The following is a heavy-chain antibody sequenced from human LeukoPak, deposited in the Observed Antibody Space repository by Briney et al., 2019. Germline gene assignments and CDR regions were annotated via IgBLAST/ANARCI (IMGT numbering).Heavy chain of an antibody. V-gene: IGHV3-21*01. CDR3: ASRGSSGWYANPDY. D-gene: IGHD6-13*01. CDR2: ISSSSSYI. Sequence: GGSLRLSCAASGFTFSSYSMNWVRQAPGKGLEWVSSISSSSSYIYYADSVKGRFTISRDNAKNSLYLQMNSLRAEDTAVYYCASRGSSGWYANPDYWGQGTLVTVSS. J-gene: IGHJ4*02. CDR1: GFTFSSYS.